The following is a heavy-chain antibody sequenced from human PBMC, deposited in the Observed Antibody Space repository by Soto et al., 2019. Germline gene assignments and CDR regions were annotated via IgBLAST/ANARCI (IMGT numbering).Heavy chain of an antibody. J-gene: IGHJ4*02. CDR1: GFTFSSYA. CDR2: ISGSGGST. CDR3: AKDPGFHYGSGYYFDY. Sequence: PGGSLRLSCAASGFTFSSYAMSWVRQAPGKGLEWVSAISGSGGSTYYADSVKGRFTISRDNSKNTLYLQMNSLRAEDTAVYYCAKDPGFHYGSGYYFDYWGQGTLVTVSS. D-gene: IGHD3-10*01. V-gene: IGHV3-23*01.